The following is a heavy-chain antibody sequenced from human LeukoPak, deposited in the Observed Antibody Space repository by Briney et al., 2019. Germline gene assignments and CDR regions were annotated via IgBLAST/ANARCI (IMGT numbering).Heavy chain of an antibody. CDR3: AIPGGLRLGELSLDY. V-gene: IGHV1-18*01. Sequence: GASVTVSCKASGYTFTSYGISWVRQAPGQGLEWMGWISAYNGNTNYAQKLQGRVTMTTDTSTSTAYMELRSLRSDDTAVYYCAIPGGLRLGELSLDYWGQGTLVTVSS. CDR1: GYTFTSYG. CDR2: ISAYNGNT. J-gene: IGHJ4*02. D-gene: IGHD3-16*02.